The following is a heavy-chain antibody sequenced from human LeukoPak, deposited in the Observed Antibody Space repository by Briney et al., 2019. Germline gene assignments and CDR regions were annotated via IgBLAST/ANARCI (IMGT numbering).Heavy chain of an antibody. D-gene: IGHD2-2*01. CDR3: AREPPGYCSSTGCPEGFIAAAGTLDY. J-gene: IGHJ4*02. V-gene: IGHV3-30*02. CDR2: IRYDGSNK. Sequence: GGSLRLSCAASGFTFSSYGMHWVRQAPGKGLEWVAFIRYDGSNKYYADSVKGRFTISRDNSKNTLYLQMNSLRAEDTAVYYCAREPPGYCSSTGCPEGFIAAAGTLDYWGQGTLVTVSS. CDR1: GFTFSSYG.